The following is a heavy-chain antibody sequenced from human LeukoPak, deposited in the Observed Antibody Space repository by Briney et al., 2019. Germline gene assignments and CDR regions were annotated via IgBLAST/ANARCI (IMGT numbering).Heavy chain of an antibody. D-gene: IGHD2-15*01. J-gene: IGHJ6*02. CDR1: GGTLSSYA. Sequence: ASVKVSCKASGGTLSSYAISWVRQAPGQGLEWMGRIIPILGIANYAQKFQGRVTITADKSTSTAYMELSSLRSEDTAVYYCARVPRGYCSGGSCEPYYYYGMDVWGQGTTVTVSS. CDR2: IIPILGIA. V-gene: IGHV1-69*04. CDR3: ARVPRGYCSGGSCEPYYYYGMDV.